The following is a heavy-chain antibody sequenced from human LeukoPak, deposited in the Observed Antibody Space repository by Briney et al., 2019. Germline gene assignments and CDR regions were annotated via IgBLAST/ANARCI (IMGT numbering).Heavy chain of an antibody. V-gene: IGHV3-7*01. CDR2: IKQDGSDK. J-gene: IGHJ4*02. D-gene: IGHD2-2*01. CDR1: GFTFTKYW. Sequence: GDSLRLSCAASGFTFTKYWMTWVRQAPGKGLEWVGNIKQDGSDKNYMDSVKGRFTISRDNTKNSVYLQMSSLRAEDTAVYYCARVRGGYCSSTSCPRAFDYWGQGTLVTVSS. CDR3: ARVRGGYCSSTSCPRAFDY.